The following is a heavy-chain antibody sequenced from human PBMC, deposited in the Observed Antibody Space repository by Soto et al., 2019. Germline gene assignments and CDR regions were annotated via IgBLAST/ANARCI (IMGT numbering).Heavy chain of an antibody. CDR2: IYRSGST. CDR1: GGSISSTTYY. CDR3: ARPTEPGTSVSCDI. D-gene: IGHD1-1*01. V-gene: IGHV4-39*01. Sequence: QLQLQESGPGLVKPSENLSLTCTVSGGSISSTTYYWGWIRQPPGKGLEWIGSIYRSGSTYYNPSLRSRVTISVDTSNDQFSLRLSSVTAADTAVYFCARPTEPGTSVSCDIWGQGNKVNV. J-gene: IGHJ3*02.